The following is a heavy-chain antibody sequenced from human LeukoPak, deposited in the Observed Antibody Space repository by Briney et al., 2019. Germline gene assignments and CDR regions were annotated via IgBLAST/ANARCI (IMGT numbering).Heavy chain of an antibody. J-gene: IGHJ3*02. V-gene: IGHV3-21*01. CDR2: TSSSSSYI. CDR1: RFTFTSNS. Sequence: GSLRPSSAVDRFTFTSNSMNWVRQAPGKGLEWVSSTSSSSSYIYYANSVYGRFTISRDNAKNSLSLQMNSLRAEDTAVYYCAREGSVERELRSAFDIWGQGTMVTVSS. CDR3: AREGSVERELRSAFDI. D-gene: IGHD1-26*01.